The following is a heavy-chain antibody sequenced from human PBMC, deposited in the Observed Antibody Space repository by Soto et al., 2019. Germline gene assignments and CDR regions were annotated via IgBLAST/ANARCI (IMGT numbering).Heavy chain of an antibody. Sequence: PSETLSLTCTVSGGPISSYYWSWIRQPPGKGLEWIGYIYYSGSTNYNPSLKSRVTISVDTSKNQFSLKLSSVTAADTAVYYCARVGLVGIAVAGGAFDIWGQGTMVTVSS. D-gene: IGHD6-19*01. J-gene: IGHJ3*02. V-gene: IGHV4-59*01. CDR2: IYYSGST. CDR1: GGPISSYY. CDR3: ARVGLVGIAVAGGAFDI.